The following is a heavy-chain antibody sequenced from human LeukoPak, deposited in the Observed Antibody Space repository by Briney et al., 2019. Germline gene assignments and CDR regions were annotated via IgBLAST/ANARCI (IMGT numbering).Heavy chain of an antibody. CDR3: ARDPRRGYYDSSGYYDY. V-gene: IGHV3-64*04. D-gene: IGHD3-22*01. Sequence: GGSLRLSCSASGFTFSGYAMHWVRQAPGKGLEYVSVISSNGGSTYYADSVKGRFTISRDNSKNTLYLQMNSLRAEDTAVYYCARDPRRGYYDSSGYYDYWGQGTLVTVSS. CDR1: GFTFSGYA. CDR2: ISSNGGST. J-gene: IGHJ4*02.